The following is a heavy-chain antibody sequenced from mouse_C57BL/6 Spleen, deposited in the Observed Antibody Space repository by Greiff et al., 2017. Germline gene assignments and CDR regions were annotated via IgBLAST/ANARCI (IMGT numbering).Heavy chain of an antibody. CDR2: INPNNGGT. D-gene: IGHD1-1*01. CDR3: VYYGSSPDY. V-gene: IGHV1-22*01. CDR1: GYTFTDYN. Sequence: VQLKQSGPELVKPGASVKMSCKASGYTFTDYNMHWVKQSHGKSLEWIGYINPNNGGTSYNQKFKGKATLTVNKSSSTAYMELRSLTSEDSAVYYCVYYGSSPDYWGQGTTLTVSS. J-gene: IGHJ2*01.